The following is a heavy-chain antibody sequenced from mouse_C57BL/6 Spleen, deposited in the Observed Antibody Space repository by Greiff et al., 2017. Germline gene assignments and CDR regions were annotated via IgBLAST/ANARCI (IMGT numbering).Heavy chain of an antibody. Sequence: QVQLQQPGTELVKPGASVKLSCKASGYTFTSYWMHWVKQRPGQGLEWIGNINPSNGGTNYNEKFKSEATLTVDKSSSTAYMPLSSLTSEDSAVYYCARYRLYDGNLGNYFDYWGQGTTLTVSS. CDR3: ARYRLYDGNLGNYFDY. CDR2: INPSNGGT. CDR1: GYTFTSYW. V-gene: IGHV1-53*01. D-gene: IGHD2-1*01. J-gene: IGHJ2*01.